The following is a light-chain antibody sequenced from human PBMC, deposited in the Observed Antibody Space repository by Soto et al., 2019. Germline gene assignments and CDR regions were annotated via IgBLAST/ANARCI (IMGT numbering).Light chain of an antibody. CDR3: TSYTSSSTDV. J-gene: IGLJ1*01. CDR1: SSDVGGYNY. CDR2: EVS. V-gene: IGLV2-14*01. Sequence: QSALTQPASVSGSPGQSITISCTGTSSDVGGYNYVSWYQQYPGKAPKLMIYEVSNRPSGVSHRFSGSKSGNTASLTISWLQAEDEADYYCTSYTSSSTDVFGTGTKVTVL.